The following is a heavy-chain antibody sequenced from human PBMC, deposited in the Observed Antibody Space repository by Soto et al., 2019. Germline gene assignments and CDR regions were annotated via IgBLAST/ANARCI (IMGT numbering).Heavy chain of an antibody. J-gene: IGHJ6*02. CDR2: INPSGGST. V-gene: IGHV1-46*01. CDR3: ARVGWGETSYDFWSGYGPYGMDV. CDR1: GYTFTSYY. D-gene: IGHD3-3*01. Sequence: ASVKVSCKASGYTFTSYYMHWVRQAPGQGLEWMGIINPSGGSTSYAQKFQGRVTMTRDTSTSTVYMELSSLRSEDTAVYYCARVGWGETSYDFWSGYGPYGMDVWGQGTTVTVSS.